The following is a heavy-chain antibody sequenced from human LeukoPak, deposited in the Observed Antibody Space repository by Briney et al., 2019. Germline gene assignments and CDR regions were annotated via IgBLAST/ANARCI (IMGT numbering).Heavy chain of an antibody. CDR2: ISTSSSDT. Sequence: GGXLRLSCAASGFTFSDXYXXWIRQAPGXXXEWVSYISTSSSDTXXXDSVXXRFTXSXDNAKNSLYLQMNSLRAEDTAAYYCARRVFFDYWGQGTLVTVSS. CDR3: ARRVFFDY. CDR1: GFTFSDXY. J-gene: IGHJ4*02. D-gene: IGHD6-13*01. V-gene: IGHV3-11*06.